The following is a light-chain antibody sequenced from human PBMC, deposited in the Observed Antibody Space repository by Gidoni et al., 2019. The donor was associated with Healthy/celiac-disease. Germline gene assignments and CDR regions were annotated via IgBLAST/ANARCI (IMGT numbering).Light chain of an antibody. CDR3: QAWDSSTAYFVV. J-gene: IGLJ2*01. CDR2: QDS. V-gene: IGLV3-1*01. CDR1: KLGDKY. Sequence: YELTQPPSVSVSPGQTASITCSGDKLGDKYACWYQQKPGQSPVLVIYQDSKRPSGIPERFSGSNSGNTATLTISGTQAMDEADYYCQAWDSSTAYFVVFGGGTKLSVL.